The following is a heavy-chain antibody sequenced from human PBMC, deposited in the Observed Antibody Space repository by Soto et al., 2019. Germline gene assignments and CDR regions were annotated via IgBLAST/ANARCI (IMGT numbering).Heavy chain of an antibody. CDR2: ICYSGST. V-gene: IGHV4-61*01. CDR3: ASVTRTCISTSCYRYYYGMDV. Sequence: SETLSLTCTVSGGSVSSGSYYWSWIRQPPGKGLEWIGYICYSGSTNYNPALKSRVTISVDTSKNQFSLKLSSVTAADTAVYYCASVTRTCISTSCYRYYYGMDVWGQGTTVTVSS. D-gene: IGHD2-2*02. J-gene: IGHJ6*02. CDR1: GGSVSSGSYY.